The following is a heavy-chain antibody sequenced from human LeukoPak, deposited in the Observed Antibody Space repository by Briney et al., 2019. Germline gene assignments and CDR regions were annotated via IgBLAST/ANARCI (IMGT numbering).Heavy chain of an antibody. J-gene: IGHJ4*02. V-gene: IGHV1-69*06. CDR1: GGTFSSYA. CDR3: ARVSFGVSTSGTFDY. Sequence: SVKVSCKASGGTFSSYAISWVRQAPGHGLEWMGGIIPIFGTANYAQKFQGRVTITADKSTSTAYMELSSLRSEDTAVYYCARVSFGVSTSGTFDYWGQGTLVTVSS. CDR2: IIPIFGTA. D-gene: IGHD1-14*01.